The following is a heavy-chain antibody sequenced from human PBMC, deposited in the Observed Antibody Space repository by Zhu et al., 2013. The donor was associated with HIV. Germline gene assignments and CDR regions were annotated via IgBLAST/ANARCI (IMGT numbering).Heavy chain of an antibody. J-gene: IGHJ6*02. D-gene: IGHD3-10*01. CDR3: ARGRKGMLVVRGLRIITLDV. V-gene: IGHV1-18*01. CDR2: ISGYNGNT. CDR1: GYTFTTSG. Sequence: QVQLVRSGAEVKKPGASVKVSCKASGYTFTTSGISWVRQAPGQGLEWMGWISGYNGNTNYAQKLQGRVTMTTDTSTSTAYMELRSLRSDDTAVYYCARGRKGMLVVRGLRIITLDVWGQGEHGHRLL.